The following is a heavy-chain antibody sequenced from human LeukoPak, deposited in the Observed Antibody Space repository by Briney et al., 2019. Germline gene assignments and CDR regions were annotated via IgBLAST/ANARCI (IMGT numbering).Heavy chain of an antibody. CDR2: ISSSGSTI. D-gene: IGHD3-22*01. J-gene: IGHJ5*02. CDR3: ARDQPYYYDSSGYP. Sequence: PGGSLRLSCAASGFTFSSYEMNWVRQAPGKGLEWVSYISSSGSTIYYADSVKGRFTISRGNAKNSLYLQMNSLRAEDTAVYYCARDQPYYYDSSGYPWGQGTLVTVSS. V-gene: IGHV3-48*03. CDR1: GFTFSSYE.